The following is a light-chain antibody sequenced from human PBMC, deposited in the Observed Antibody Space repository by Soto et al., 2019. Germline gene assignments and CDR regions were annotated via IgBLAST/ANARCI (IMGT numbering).Light chain of an antibody. J-gene: IGLJ1*01. CDR3: SSFAGFNNFYV. V-gene: IGLV2-14*01. Sequence: QSVLTQPASVSGSPGQSITISCTGTSSDVGANKYVSWYQQHPGKAPQLMIYEVSNRPSGVSNRFSGSKSGNTASLTISGLQAEDEAEYYCSSFAGFNNFYVFGTGTKLTVL. CDR2: EVS. CDR1: SSDVGANKY.